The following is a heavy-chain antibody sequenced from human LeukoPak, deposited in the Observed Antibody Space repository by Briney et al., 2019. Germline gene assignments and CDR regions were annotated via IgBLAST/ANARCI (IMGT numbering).Heavy chain of an antibody. D-gene: IGHD5-12*01. Sequence: SVKVSCKASGGTFSSYAISWVRQAPGQGLEWMGRIIPIFDTTTYAQKFQGRVMITTDESTSTAYMELSSLRSEDTAVYYCARGGSYFDYWGQGTLVTVSS. J-gene: IGHJ4*02. CDR2: IIPIFDTT. V-gene: IGHV1-69*05. CDR1: GGTFSSYA. CDR3: ARGGSYFDY.